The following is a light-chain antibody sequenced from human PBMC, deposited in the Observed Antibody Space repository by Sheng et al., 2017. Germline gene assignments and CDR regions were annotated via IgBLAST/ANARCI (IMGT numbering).Light chain of an antibody. CDR3: QTWVTGIQV. Sequence: QLVLTQSPSASASLGASVKLTCTLSSGHSNYAIAWHQQQPEKGPRYLMKLNSDGSHRKGDGIPDRFSGSSSGAERYLTISSLQSEDEADYYCQTWVTGIQVFGGGTKLTVL. J-gene: IGLJ2*01. CDR1: SGHSNYA. CDR2: LNSDGSH. V-gene: IGLV4-69*01.